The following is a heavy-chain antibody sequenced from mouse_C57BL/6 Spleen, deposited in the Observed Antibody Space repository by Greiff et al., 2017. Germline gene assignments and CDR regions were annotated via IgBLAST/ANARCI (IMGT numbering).Heavy chain of an antibody. CDR3: ARDRGKGWLGGNYFDY. D-gene: IGHD1-1*02. Sequence: EVKVVESEGGLVQPGSSMKLSCTASGFTFSDYYMAWVRQVPEKGLEWVANINYDGSSTYYLDSLKSRFIISRDNAKNILYLQMSSLKSEDTATYYCARDRGKGWLGGNYFDYWGQGTTLTVSS. CDR1: GFTFSDYY. J-gene: IGHJ2*01. V-gene: IGHV5-16*01. CDR2: INYDGSST.